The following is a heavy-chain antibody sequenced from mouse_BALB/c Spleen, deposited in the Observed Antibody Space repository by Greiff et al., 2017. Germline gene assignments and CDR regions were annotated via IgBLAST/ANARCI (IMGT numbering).Heavy chain of an antibody. CDR3: ARSYDYDGYFDV. CDR1: GYTFTSYW. Sequence: VQLQQSGAELAKPGASVKMSCKASGYTFTSYWMHWVKQRPGQGLEWIGYINPSTGYTEYNQKFKDKATLTADKSSSTAYMQLSSLTSEDSAVYYCARSYDYDGYFDVWGAGTTVTVSS. J-gene: IGHJ1*01. CDR2: INPSTGYT. V-gene: IGHV1-7*01. D-gene: IGHD2-4*01.